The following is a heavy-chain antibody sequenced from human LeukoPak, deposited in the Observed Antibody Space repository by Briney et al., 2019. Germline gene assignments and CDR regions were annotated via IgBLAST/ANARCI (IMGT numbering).Heavy chain of an antibody. Sequence: GGSLRLSCAASEFPFSSYTMNWVRQAPGKGLEWVSSISTSTSYIYYADSVKGRFTISRDNAKNSLYLQMNSLRAEDTAVYYCARDGGWAVRGADYWGQGTLVTVSS. D-gene: IGHD3-10*01. CDR2: ISTSTSYI. V-gene: IGHV3-21*01. J-gene: IGHJ4*02. CDR1: EFPFSSYT. CDR3: ARDGGWAVRGADY.